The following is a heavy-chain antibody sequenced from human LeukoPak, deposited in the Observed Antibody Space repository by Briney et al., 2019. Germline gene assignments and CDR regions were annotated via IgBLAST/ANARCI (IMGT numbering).Heavy chain of an antibody. D-gene: IGHD5-24*01. CDR3: ARVRVLDGYNDAFDI. V-gene: IGHV3-53*01. J-gene: IGHJ3*02. CDR2: IYSGGST. CDR1: GFTFSSYA. Sequence: PGGSLRLSCAASGFTFSSYAMSWVRQAPGKGLEWVSVIYSGGSTYYADSVKGRFTISRDNSKNTLYLQMNSLRAEDTAVYYCARVRVLDGYNDAFDIWGQGTMVTVSS.